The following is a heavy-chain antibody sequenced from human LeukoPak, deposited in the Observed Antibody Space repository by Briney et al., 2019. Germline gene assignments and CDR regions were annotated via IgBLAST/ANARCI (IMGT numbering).Heavy chain of an antibody. CDR1: GYTFTSYG. D-gene: IGHD2-2*01. CDR3: ARAALGYCSSTSCSKRGAFDI. CDR2: ISAYNGNT. V-gene: IGHV1-18*01. J-gene: IGHJ3*02. Sequence: GASVKVSCKASGYTFTSYGISWVRQAPGQGLEWMGWISAYNGNTNYAQKLQGRVTMTTDTSTSTAYMELRSLRSDDTAVYYCARAALGYCSSTSCSKRGAFDIWGQGTMVTVSS.